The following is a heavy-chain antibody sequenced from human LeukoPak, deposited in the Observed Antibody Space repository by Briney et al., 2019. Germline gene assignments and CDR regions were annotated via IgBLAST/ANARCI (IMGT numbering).Heavy chain of an antibody. CDR2: IYYSGST. V-gene: IGHV4-39*07. Sequence: SETLSLTCTVSGGSISSSSYYWGWIRQPPGKGLEWIGSIYYSGSTYYNPSLKSRVTISVDTSKNQFSLKLSSVTAADTAVYYCARDRSSLFDYWGQGTLVTVSS. D-gene: IGHD6-13*01. CDR1: GGSISSSSYY. J-gene: IGHJ4*02. CDR3: ARDRSSLFDY.